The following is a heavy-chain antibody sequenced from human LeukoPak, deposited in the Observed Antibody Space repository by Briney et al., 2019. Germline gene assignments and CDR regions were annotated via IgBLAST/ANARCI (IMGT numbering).Heavy chain of an antibody. Sequence: PGGSLRLSCAASGFLFSSYSMNWVRQPPGKGLEWVAFIRNDGGNKNYADSVKGRFTISRDNSKNTLYLQMDSLRAEDMAVYYCAKDSSGWATDYWGQGTLVTVSS. J-gene: IGHJ4*02. CDR3: AKDSSGWATDY. CDR2: IRNDGGNK. CDR1: GFLFSSYS. V-gene: IGHV3-30*02. D-gene: IGHD6-19*01.